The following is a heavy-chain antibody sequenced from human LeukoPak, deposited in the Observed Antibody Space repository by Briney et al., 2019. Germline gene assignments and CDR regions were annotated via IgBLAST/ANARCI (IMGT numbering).Heavy chain of an antibody. J-gene: IGHJ4*02. CDR1: GFTFSSYA. Sequence: PGGSLRLSCAASGFTFSSYAMSWVRQAPGKGLEWVSSISSSNSYIYYADSVKGRFTISRDNAKNSLYLQMNSLRAEDTAVYYCAREMSWGSGSYSDWGQGTLVTVSS. CDR2: ISSSNSYI. CDR3: AREMSWGSGSYSD. D-gene: IGHD3-10*01. V-gene: IGHV3-21*01.